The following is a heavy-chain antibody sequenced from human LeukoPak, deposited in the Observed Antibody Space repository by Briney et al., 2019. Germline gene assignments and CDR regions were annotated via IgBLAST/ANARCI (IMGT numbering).Heavy chain of an antibody. Sequence: GESLKISCKGSGYSFTSYWIGWVRQMPGKGLEWMGIIYPGDSDTRYSPSFQGQVTISADKSISTAYLQWSSLKASDTAMYYCARHKTPSNGLYYYGMDVWGQGTTVTVSS. J-gene: IGHJ6*02. V-gene: IGHV5-51*01. D-gene: IGHD2-8*01. CDR3: ARHKTPSNGLYYYGMDV. CDR1: GYSFTSYW. CDR2: IYPGDSDT.